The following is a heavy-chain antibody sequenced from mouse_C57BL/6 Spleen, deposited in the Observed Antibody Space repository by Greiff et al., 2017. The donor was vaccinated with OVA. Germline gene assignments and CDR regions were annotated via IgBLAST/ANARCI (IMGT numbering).Heavy chain of an antibody. CDR1: GFTFSSYA. CDR3: TRDLVATDWYFDV. CDR2: ISSGGDYI. Sequence: EVQGVESGEGLVKPGGSLKLSCAASGFTFSSYAMSWVRQTPEKRLEWVAYISSGGDYIYYADTVKGRFTISRDNARNTLYLQMSSLKSEDTAMYYCTRDLVATDWYFDVWGTGTTVTVSS. V-gene: IGHV5-9-1*02. D-gene: IGHD1-1*01. J-gene: IGHJ1*03.